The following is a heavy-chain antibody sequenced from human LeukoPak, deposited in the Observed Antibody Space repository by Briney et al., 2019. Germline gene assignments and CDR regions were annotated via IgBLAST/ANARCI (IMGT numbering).Heavy chain of an antibody. D-gene: IGHD2-21*02. J-gene: IGHJ4*02. Sequence: SVKVSCKPSGGTFSSYAISWGRQAPGQGLEWMGRIIPILGIANYAQKFQGRVTITADKSTSTAYMELSSLRSEDTAVYYCARDRHIVVVTASYYFDYWGQGTLVTVSS. CDR1: GGTFSSYA. CDR2: IIPILGIA. CDR3: ARDRHIVVVTASYYFDY. V-gene: IGHV1-69*04.